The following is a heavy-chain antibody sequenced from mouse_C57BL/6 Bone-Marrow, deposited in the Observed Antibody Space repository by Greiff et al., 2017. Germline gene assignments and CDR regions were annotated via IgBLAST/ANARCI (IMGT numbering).Heavy chain of an antibody. Sequence: EVQLKESGPVLVKPGASVKMSCKASGYTFTDYYMNWVKQSHGKSLEWIGVINPYNGGTSYNQKFKGKATLTVDKSSSTAYMELNSLTSEDSAVYYCARGGHYYGSSYGWFAYWGQGTLVTVSA. CDR3: ARGGHYYGSSYGWFAY. V-gene: IGHV1-19*01. J-gene: IGHJ3*01. CDR2: INPYNGGT. CDR1: GYTFTDYY. D-gene: IGHD1-1*01.